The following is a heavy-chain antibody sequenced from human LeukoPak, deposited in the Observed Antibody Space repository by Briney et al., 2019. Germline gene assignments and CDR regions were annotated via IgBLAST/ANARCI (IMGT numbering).Heavy chain of an antibody. CDR1: GYTFTGYY. CDR2: INPNSGGT. J-gene: IGHJ5*02. V-gene: IGHV1-2*02. CDR3: AREPLYYYGSGSYSPNWFDP. Sequence: ASVKVSCKASGYTFTGYYMHWVRQAPGQGLEWMGWINPNSGGTNYAQKFQGRVTMTRDTSISTAYMELSRLRSDDTAVYYCAREPLYYYGSGSYSPNWFDPWGQGTLVTVSS. D-gene: IGHD3-10*01.